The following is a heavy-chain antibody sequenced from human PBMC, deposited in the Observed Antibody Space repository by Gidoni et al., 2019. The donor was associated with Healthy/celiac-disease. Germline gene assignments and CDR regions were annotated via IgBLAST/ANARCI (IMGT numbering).Heavy chain of an antibody. D-gene: IGHD6-13*01. CDR3: AKDQQLALYYFDY. Sequence: QVQLVESGGGVVQPGRSLRLSCAASGFTFSSYGMHWVRQAPGKGLEWVAVISYDGSNKYYADSVKGRFTISRDKSKNTLYLQMNSLRAEDTAVYYCAKDQQLALYYFDYWGQGTLVTVSS. CDR1: GFTFSSYG. J-gene: IGHJ4*02. V-gene: IGHV3-30*18. CDR2: ISYDGSNK.